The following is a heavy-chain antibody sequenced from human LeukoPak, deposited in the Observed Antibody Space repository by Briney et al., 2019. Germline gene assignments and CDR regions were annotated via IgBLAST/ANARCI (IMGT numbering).Heavy chain of an antibody. CDR1: GYSFTSYW. J-gene: IGHJ4*02. CDR2: IYPGDSDT. CDR3: AGHYYDSSGYPCFDY. Sequence: GESLKISCKGSGYSFTSYWIGWVRQMPGKGLEWMGIIYPGDSDTRYSPSFQGQVTISADKSISTAYLQWSSLKASDTAMYYCAGHYYDSSGYPCFDYWGQGTLVTVSS. D-gene: IGHD3-22*01. V-gene: IGHV5-51*01.